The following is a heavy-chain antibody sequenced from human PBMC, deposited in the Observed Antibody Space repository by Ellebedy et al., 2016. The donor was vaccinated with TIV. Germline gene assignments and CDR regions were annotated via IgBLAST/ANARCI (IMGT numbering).Heavy chain of an antibody. J-gene: IGHJ3*02. V-gene: IGHV3-74*01. Sequence: GESLKISCAASGFTFSYYWMHWVRQTPGKGLVWVSRINSDGSITSYADSMKGRFTISRDNAKNTLYLQMNSLTAEDTAVYYCASGAYDIWGQGTMVTVSS. CDR1: GFTFSYYW. CDR3: ASGAYDI. CDR2: INSDGSIT.